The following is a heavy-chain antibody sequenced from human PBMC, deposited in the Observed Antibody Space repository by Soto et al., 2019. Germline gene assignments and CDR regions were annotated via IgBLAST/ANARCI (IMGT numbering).Heavy chain of an antibody. Sequence: QVQLVQSGAEEKKPGASVKVSCKASGYTFTSYAMHWVRQAPGQRLEWMGWINAGNGNTKYSQKFQGRVTITRDTSASTAYRELSSLRSADTAVYSCAGSIVVVTALDYWGQGTLVTVSS. D-gene: IGHD2-21*02. CDR1: GYTFTSYA. J-gene: IGHJ4*02. CDR3: AGSIVVVTALDY. V-gene: IGHV1-3*05. CDR2: INAGNGNT.